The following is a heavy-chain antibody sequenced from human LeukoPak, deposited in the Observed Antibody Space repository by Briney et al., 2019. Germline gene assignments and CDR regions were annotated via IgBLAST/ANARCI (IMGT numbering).Heavy chain of an antibody. V-gene: IGHV3-21*04. CDR1: GFTFSSYS. CDR3: AKDYGDYVRDAFDI. Sequence: GGSLRLSCAASGFTFSSYSMNWVRQAPGKGLEWVSSISTSSSYIYYADSVKGRFTISRDNAKNSLYLQMNSLRAEDTALYYCAKDYGDYVRDAFDIWGQGTMVTVSS. J-gene: IGHJ3*02. CDR2: ISTSSSYI. D-gene: IGHD4-17*01.